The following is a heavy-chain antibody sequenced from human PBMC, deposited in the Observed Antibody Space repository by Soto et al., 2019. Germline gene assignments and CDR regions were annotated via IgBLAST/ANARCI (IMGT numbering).Heavy chain of an antibody. V-gene: IGHV3-30-3*01. D-gene: IGHD2-21*02. J-gene: IGHJ6*02. Sequence: QVQLVESGGGVVQPGRSLRLSCAASGFTFSSYAMHWVRQAPGKGLEWVAVISYDGSNKYYADSVKGRFTISRDNSKNTLYLQMNSRRAEDTAVYYCARDQTAEYRYSYYYGIDVWGHGTTVTVSS. CDR2: ISYDGSNK. CDR3: ARDQTAEYRYSYYYGIDV. CDR1: GFTFSSYA.